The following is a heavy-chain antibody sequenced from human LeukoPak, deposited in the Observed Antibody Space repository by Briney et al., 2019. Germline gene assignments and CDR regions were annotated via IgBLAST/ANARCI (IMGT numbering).Heavy chain of an antibody. D-gene: IGHD4-23*01. CDR1: GYTFSSYT. CDR3: ASSGGNSVHYFDY. V-gene: IGHV1-18*04. Sequence: VASVKVSCKASGYTFSSYTITWVRQAPGRGLEWMGWINTYSANTNYAQEFQDRVIMTTDTSTSTAYMELSRLRSDDTAVYYCASSGGNSVHYFDYWGQGTLVTVSS. J-gene: IGHJ4*02. CDR2: INTYSANT.